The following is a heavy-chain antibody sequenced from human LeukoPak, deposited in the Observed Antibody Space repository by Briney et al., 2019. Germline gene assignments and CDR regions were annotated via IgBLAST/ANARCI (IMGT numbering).Heavy chain of an antibody. Sequence: SETLSLTCAVYGGSFSGYYWSWIRQPPGKGLEWIGEINHSGSTNYNPSLKSRVTISVDTSKNQFSLKLSSVTAADTAVYYCARVPSGYGGTNWFDPWGQGTLSPSPQ. CDR3: ARVPSGYGGTNWFDP. CDR1: GGSFSGYY. V-gene: IGHV4-34*01. J-gene: IGHJ5*02. CDR2: INHSGST. D-gene: IGHD3-3*01.